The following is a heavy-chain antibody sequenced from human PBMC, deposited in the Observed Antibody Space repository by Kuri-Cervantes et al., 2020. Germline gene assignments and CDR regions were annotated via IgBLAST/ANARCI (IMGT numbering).Heavy chain of an antibody. CDR2: ISAYNGNT. V-gene: IGHV1-18*01. Sequence: ASVKVSCKASGYTFTSYGISWVRQAPGQGLEWMGWISAYNGNTNNAQKLQGRVTMTTDTSTSTAYMELRSLRSDDTAVYYCARDQATSLTLGMDVWGQGTTVTVSS. D-gene: IGHD5-12*01. CDR1: GYTFTSYG. CDR3: ARDQATSLTLGMDV. J-gene: IGHJ6*02.